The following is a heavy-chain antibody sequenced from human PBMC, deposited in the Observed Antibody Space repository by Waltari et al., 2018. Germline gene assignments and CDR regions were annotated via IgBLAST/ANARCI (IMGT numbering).Heavy chain of an antibody. CDR3: ARDPPYYYDSSGYYYANWYFDL. Sequence: EVQLVESGGGLVKPGGSLRLSCAASGFTFSSYSMNWVRQASGKGLEWVSSISSSSSYIYYVNSGKGRITISRDNAKNSLYLQMNSLRAEDTAVYYCARDPPYYYDSSGYYYANWYFDLWGRGTLVTVSS. CDR1: GFTFSSYS. J-gene: IGHJ2*01. V-gene: IGHV3-21*01. D-gene: IGHD3-22*01. CDR2: ISSSSSYI.